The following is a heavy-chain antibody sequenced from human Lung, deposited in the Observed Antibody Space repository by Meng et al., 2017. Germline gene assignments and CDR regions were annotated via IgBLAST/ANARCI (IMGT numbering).Heavy chain of an antibody. CDR1: GYTYTDYQ. V-gene: IGHV1-18*01. Sequence: QVQLVQSGAEVKKPGASVKVSCQASGYTYTDYQTDWVRQAPGQGLEWMGWIHPSGHPTYAQKFQGRVTMTIDTSTTTASMELRSLRSDDSALYYCVKHSSDWSLDSWGQGTLVTVSS. D-gene: IGHD6-19*01. J-gene: IGHJ4*02. CDR3: VKHSSDWSLDS. CDR2: IHPSGHP.